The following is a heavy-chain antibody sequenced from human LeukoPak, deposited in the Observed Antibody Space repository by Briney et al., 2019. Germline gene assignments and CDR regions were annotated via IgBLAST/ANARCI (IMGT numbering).Heavy chain of an antibody. Sequence: GGSLRLSCAASGFTFSSYSMNWVRQAPGKGLEWVSSISSSSSYIYYADSVKGRFTISRDNAKNSLYMQMNSLRAEDTAVYYCARDGGYDSSGFDYWGQGTLVTVSS. CDR2: ISSSSSYI. CDR3: ARDGGYDSSGFDY. J-gene: IGHJ4*02. CDR1: GFTFSSYS. D-gene: IGHD3-22*01. V-gene: IGHV3-21*01.